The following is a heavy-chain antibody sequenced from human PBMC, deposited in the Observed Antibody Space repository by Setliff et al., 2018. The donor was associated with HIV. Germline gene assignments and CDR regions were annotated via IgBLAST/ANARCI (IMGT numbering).Heavy chain of an antibody. CDR2: IIPIFGTT. V-gene: IGHV1-69*05. CDR3: ARDRGVYCISSSCYSPVDAFDI. CDR1: GGRFSNYG. D-gene: IGHD2-2*01. J-gene: IGHJ3*02. Sequence: SVKVSCKASGGRFSNYGISWVRQAPGQGLEWMGGIIPIFGTTNYAQKLQGRVTVTTDTSTSTAYMELRSLRSDDTAVYYCARDRGVYCISSSCYSPVDAFDIWGQGTMVTVSS.